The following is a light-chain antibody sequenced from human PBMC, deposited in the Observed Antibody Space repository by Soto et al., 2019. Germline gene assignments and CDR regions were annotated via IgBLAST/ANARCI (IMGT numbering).Light chain of an antibody. CDR3: QQYNSSPRT. J-gene: IGKJ1*01. Sequence: EIVLTQSPGTLSLSPGERATLSCRASQSVSSNYLAGCQQRPGQAPRLRMYDASSRATGIPDTFSGSGSGTSFTLTISRLEPEDFGVYYCQQYNSSPRTFGQGTKVEIK. V-gene: IGKV3-20*01. CDR1: QSVSSNY. CDR2: DAS.